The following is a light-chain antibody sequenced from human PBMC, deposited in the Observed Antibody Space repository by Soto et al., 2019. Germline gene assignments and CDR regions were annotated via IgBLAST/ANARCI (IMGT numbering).Light chain of an antibody. CDR1: QSVSIN. CDR2: GAF. V-gene: IGKV3D-15*01. CDR3: QQYNNWPPWT. J-gene: IGKJ1*01. Sequence: IVMKQSPRTLSLSPGNRATLSFRASQSVSINLAWYQQKPGQAPRLLIYGAFTRATGIPGRFSGSGSGTEFTLTISSLQSEDFAVYYCQQYNNWPPWTFGQGTKVDIK.